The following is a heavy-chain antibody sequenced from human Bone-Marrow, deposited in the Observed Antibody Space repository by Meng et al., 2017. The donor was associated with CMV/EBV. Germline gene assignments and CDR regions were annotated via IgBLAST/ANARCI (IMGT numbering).Heavy chain of an antibody. J-gene: IGHJ4*02. CDR1: GYTFTGYY. CDR3: AADPSGWCNYNICPPPRF. D-gene: IGHD2-8*01. V-gene: IGHV1-2*02. CDR2: INPNSGGT. Sequence: ASVKVSCKASGYTFTGYYMHWVRQAPGQGLEWMGWINPNSGGTNDAQKFQGRVTMTTDTSITTAYMELSGLTSDDTAVYYCAADPSGWCNYNICPPPRFWGQGTLVTVAS.